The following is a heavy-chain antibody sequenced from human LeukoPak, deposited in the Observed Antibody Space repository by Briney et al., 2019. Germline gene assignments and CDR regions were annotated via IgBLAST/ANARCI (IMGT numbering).Heavy chain of an antibody. CDR3: AGTRGYSYGRLGY. CDR1: GGSFSGYY. D-gene: IGHD5-18*01. CDR2: INHSGST. Sequence: SETLSLTCAVYGGSFSGYYWSWIRQPPGKGLEWIGEINHSGSTNYNPSLKRRVTISVDTSKNQFSLKLSSVTAADTAVYYGAGTRGYSYGRLGYWGQGTLVTVSS. J-gene: IGHJ4*02. V-gene: IGHV4-34*01.